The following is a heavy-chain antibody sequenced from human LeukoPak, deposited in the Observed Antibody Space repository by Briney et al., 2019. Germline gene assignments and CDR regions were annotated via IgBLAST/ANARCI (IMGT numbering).Heavy chain of an antibody. CDR2: ISAYNGNT. J-gene: IGHJ4*02. CDR1: GYTFTSYG. CDR3: ARSIAWGMIVVVPYYFDY. V-gene: IGHV1-18*01. Sequence: ASVKVSCKASGYTFTSYGISWVRQAPGQGLEWMGWISAYNGNTNYAQKLQGRVTMTTATSTSTAYMELRSLRSDDTAVYYCARSIAWGMIVVVPYYFDYWGQGTLVTVSS. D-gene: IGHD3-22*01.